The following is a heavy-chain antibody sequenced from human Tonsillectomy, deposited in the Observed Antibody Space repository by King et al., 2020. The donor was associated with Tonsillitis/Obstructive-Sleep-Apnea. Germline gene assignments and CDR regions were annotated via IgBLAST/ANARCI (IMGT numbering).Heavy chain of an antibody. Sequence: VQLLESGGGLVQPGGSLRLSCAASGFTFSSYAMSWVRQAPGKGLEWVSAISGSGGSTHYADSVKGRFTISRDNSKNTLYLQMNSLRAEDTAVYYCATGSEGDFWSGYPGVYWGQGTLVAVSS. D-gene: IGHD3-3*01. CDR1: GFTFSSYA. CDR3: ATGSEGDFWSGYPGVY. J-gene: IGHJ4*02. V-gene: IGHV3-23*01. CDR2: ISGSGGST.